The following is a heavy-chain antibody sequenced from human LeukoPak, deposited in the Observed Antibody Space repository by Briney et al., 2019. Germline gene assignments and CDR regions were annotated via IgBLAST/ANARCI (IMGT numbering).Heavy chain of an antibody. V-gene: IGHV3-74*01. CDR3: ARDDYQSGALDL. CDR2: VHPDGTNT. Sequence: GGSLRLSCTASGFTFSSYWMDWVRQVPGKGPVWVSRVHPDGTNTAYSDSVKGRFTISRDNAKNTLYLQMNSLRPEDTAVYYCARDDYQSGALDLWGQGTMVTVSS. D-gene: IGHD3-16*01. CDR1: GFTFSSYW. J-gene: IGHJ3*01.